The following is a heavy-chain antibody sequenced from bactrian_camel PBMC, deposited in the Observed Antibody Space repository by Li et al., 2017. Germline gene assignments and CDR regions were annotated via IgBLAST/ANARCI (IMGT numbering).Heavy chain of an antibody. Sequence: VQLVESGGGLVQPGGSLRLSCAASGFAFDDYAMGWIRQAPGKGLEWVSHISWSGDSTNYPDSVKGRFTISRDNAKNTVYLQMNSLKPEDTAVNFCAAITAYYGGFRYWGQGTQVTVS. V-gene: IGHV3-1*01. CDR2: ISWSGDST. D-gene: IGHD2*01. CDR3: AAITAYYGGFRY. J-gene: IGHJ4*01. CDR1: GFAFDDYA.